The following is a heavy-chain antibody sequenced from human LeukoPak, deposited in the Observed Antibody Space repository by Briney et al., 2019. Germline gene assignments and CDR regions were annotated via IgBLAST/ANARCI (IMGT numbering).Heavy chain of an antibody. D-gene: IGHD4-23*01. V-gene: IGHV4-39*01. Sequence: PSETLSLTCTVSGGSISSSSYYWGWIRQPPGEGLEWIGSIYYSGSTYYNPSLKSRVTISVDTSKNQFSLKLSSVTAADTAVYYCARLSVVTLDYWGQGTLVTVSS. CDR2: IYYSGST. CDR3: ARLSVVTLDY. CDR1: GGSISSSSYY. J-gene: IGHJ4*02.